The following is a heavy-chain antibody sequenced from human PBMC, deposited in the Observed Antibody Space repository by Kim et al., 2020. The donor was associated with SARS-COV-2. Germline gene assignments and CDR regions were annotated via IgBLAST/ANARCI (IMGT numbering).Heavy chain of an antibody. Sequence: SVKVSCKASGGTFREYPISWVRQAPGQALEWMGGINPIYGAPNYAQKFLGGVTITADESTNTAYMELSTLRFEDKAVYYCASRFYYGSGRFFEYFQYWG. CDR3: ASRFYYGSGRFFEYFQY. J-gene: IGHJ1*01. CDR2: INPIYGAP. D-gene: IGHD3-10*01. V-gene: IGHV1-69*13. CDR1: GGTFREYP.